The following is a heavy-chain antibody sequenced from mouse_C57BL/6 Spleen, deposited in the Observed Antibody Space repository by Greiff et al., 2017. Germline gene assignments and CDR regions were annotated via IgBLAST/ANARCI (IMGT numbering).Heavy chain of an antibody. V-gene: IGHV1-64*01. CDR2: IHPNSGST. CDR1: GYTFTSYW. J-gene: IGHJ3*01. Sequence: QVQLQQSGAELVQPGASVKLSCKASGYTFTSYWMHWVKQRPGQGLEWIGMIHPNSGSTNYNEKFKSKATLTVDKSSSTAYMQLSILTSEDSAFYYCAIYDYEGFAYWGQGTLVTVSA. D-gene: IGHD2-4*01. CDR3: AIYDYEGFAY.